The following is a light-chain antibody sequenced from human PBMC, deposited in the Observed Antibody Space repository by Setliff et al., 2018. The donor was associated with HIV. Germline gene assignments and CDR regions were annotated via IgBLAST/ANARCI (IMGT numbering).Light chain of an antibody. V-gene: IGLV2-14*01. CDR3: SSYTADSGV. CDR2: EVS. Sequence: QSALAQPASVSGSPGQPITISCTGTSSDVGGYNYVSWYQQHPGKAPKLMIYEVSNRPSGVSNRFSGSKSGNTASLTISGLQAEDEADYYCSSYTADSGVFGTGTKATVL. J-gene: IGLJ1*01. CDR1: SSDVGGYNY.